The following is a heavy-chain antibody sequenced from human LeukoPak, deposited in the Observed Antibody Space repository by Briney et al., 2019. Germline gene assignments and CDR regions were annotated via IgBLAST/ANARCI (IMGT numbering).Heavy chain of an antibody. J-gene: IGHJ4*02. Sequence: PSETLSLTCTVSGDSISSDDYYWSWIRQPAGKGLVWIGRFSASGNSNYNPSLKSRLTISVDTSKNQFSLKLSSVTAADTAVYYCARLSHFDWLSDYWGQGTLVTVSS. CDR1: GDSISSDDYY. D-gene: IGHD3-9*01. CDR2: FSASGNS. V-gene: IGHV4-61*02. CDR3: ARLSHFDWLSDY.